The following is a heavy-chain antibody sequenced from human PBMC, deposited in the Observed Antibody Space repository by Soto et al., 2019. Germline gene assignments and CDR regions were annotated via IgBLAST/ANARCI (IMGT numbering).Heavy chain of an antibody. Sequence: PGGSLRLSCAASGFTFNSYAMHWVRQAPGKXLEWVSAISGSGGSTYYADSVKGRFTISRDNSKNTLYLQMNSLRAEDTAVYYCAKGSSITIFGVGLGAFDIWGQGTMVTV. CDR3: AKGSSITIFGVGLGAFDI. CDR1: GFTFNSYA. CDR2: ISGSGGST. J-gene: IGHJ3*02. D-gene: IGHD3-3*01. V-gene: IGHV3-23*01.